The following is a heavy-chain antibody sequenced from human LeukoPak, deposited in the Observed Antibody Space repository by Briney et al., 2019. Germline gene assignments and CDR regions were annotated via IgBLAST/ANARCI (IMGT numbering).Heavy chain of an antibody. V-gene: IGHV1-2*02. Sequence: ASVKVSCKASGYTFTGYYMHWVRQAPGQGLEWMGWINPNSGGTNYAQKFQGRVTMTRDTSISTAYMELSRLGSDDTAVYYCARDSYGDYNNWFDPWGQGTLVTVSS. D-gene: IGHD4-17*01. CDR3: ARDSYGDYNNWFDP. CDR1: GYTFTGYY. J-gene: IGHJ5*02. CDR2: INPNSGGT.